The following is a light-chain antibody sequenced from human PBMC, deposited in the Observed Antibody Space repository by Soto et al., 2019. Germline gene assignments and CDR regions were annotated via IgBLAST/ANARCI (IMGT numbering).Light chain of an antibody. CDR3: QQTYRTPWT. CDR1: QSIRSH. J-gene: IGKJ1*01. CDR2: AAS. Sequence: DIQMTQSPSSLSASVGDRVTITCRASQSIRSHLNWYQQKPGKVTKLLIYAASSLHSGVPSRFSGSGSGTDFTLTISSLQTEDFATFYCQQTYRTPWTFGQGAKVEI. V-gene: IGKV1-39*01.